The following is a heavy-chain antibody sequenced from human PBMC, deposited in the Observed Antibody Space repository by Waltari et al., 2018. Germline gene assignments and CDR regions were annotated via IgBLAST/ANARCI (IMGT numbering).Heavy chain of an antibody. CDR2: IYSSGSS. CDR1: GGPISSYY. D-gene: IGHD1-26*01. Sequence: QVQLQESGPGLVKPSETLSLTCTVSGGPISSYYWNWIRQPAGKGLEWIGRIYSSGSSNYNPSLKSRVTMSVDTSKNHFSLKLTSVTAADTAMYYCARDPRDGRGHYKMDVWGKGITVTISS. CDR3: ARDPRDGRGHYKMDV. V-gene: IGHV4-4*07. J-gene: IGHJ6*03.